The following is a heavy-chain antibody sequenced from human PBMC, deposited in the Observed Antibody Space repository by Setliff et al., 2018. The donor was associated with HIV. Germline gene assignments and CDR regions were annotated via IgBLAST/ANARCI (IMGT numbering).Heavy chain of an antibody. CDR2: TNPQSDIA. J-gene: IGHJ4*02. CDR1: GYTFTTYY. Sequence: SVKVSCKASGYTFTTYYIHWVRQAPGQGLEWMGGTNPQSDIANYAQKFQGRVTITADKSTSTAYMGLSSLRSEDTAVYYCARVAGGYYFDYWGQGTLVTVSS. CDR3: ARVAGGYYFDY. V-gene: IGHV1-69*10.